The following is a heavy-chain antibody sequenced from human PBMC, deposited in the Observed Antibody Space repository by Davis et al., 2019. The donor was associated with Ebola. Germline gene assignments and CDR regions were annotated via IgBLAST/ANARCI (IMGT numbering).Heavy chain of an antibody. CDR1: GFTFNTYW. V-gene: IGHV3-21*01. CDR2: ISSSSSYI. D-gene: IGHD6-13*01. Sequence: GESLKISCAASGFTFNTYWMHWVRQAPGKGLEWVSSISSSSSYIYYADSVKGRFTISRDNAKNSLYLQMNSLRAEDTAVYYCARDSGQQLVQDYYYYYGMDVWGKGTTVTVSS. CDR3: ARDSGQQLVQDYYYYYGMDV. J-gene: IGHJ6*04.